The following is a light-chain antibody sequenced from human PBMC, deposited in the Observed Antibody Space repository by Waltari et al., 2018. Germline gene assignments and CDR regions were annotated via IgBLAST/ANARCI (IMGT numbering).Light chain of an antibody. J-gene: IGLJ3*02. CDR2: EVN. Sequence: QSALTQPASVSGSPGQSITISCTGTTSNVGNYDLVSWYQQHPGKPPKLIISEVNNRPSGISDRFSGSKSGKTASLTISGLLTEDEADYYCCSYAGSSTVMFGGGTKLTVL. V-gene: IGLV2-23*02. CDR1: TSNVGNYDL. CDR3: CSYAGSSTVM.